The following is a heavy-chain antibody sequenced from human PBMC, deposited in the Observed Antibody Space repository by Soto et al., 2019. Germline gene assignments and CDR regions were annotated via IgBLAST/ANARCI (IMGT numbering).Heavy chain of an antibody. CDR1: GFTFSSYG. J-gene: IGHJ5*02. CDR3: AKDPYYDTWFDP. CDR2: ISYDGSNK. Sequence: QVQLVESGGGVVQPGRSLRLSCAASGFTFSSYGMHWVRQAPGKGLEWVAVISYDGSNKYYADSVKGRFTNSRDNSKNTLYLQMNSLRAEDTAVYYCAKDPYYDTWFDPWGQGTLVTVSS. V-gene: IGHV3-30*18. D-gene: IGHD3-9*01.